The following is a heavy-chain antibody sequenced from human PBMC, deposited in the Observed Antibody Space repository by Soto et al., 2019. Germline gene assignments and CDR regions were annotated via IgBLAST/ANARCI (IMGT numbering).Heavy chain of an antibody. CDR1: GGSISSYY. Sequence: SETLSLTCTVSGGSISSYYWSWIRQPPGKGLEWIGYIYYSGSTNYNPSLKSRVTISVDTSKNQFSLKLSSVTAADTAVYYCARYTDSSSEGFDYWGQGTLVTVSS. J-gene: IGHJ4*02. D-gene: IGHD6-6*01. CDR2: IYYSGST. V-gene: IGHV4-59*01. CDR3: ARYTDSSSEGFDY.